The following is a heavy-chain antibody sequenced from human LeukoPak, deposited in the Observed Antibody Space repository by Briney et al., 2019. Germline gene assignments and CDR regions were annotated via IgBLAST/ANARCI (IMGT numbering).Heavy chain of an antibody. D-gene: IGHD6-19*01. CDR1: GFTFDDYA. CDR3: AKDMISSIVAGRNAFDI. J-gene: IGHJ3*02. V-gene: IGHV3-9*01. CDR2: ISWNSGSI. Sequence: PGGSLRLSCAASGFTFDDYAMHWVRQAPGKGLEWVSGISWNSGSIGYADSVKGRFTISRDNAKNSLYLQMNSLRAEDTALYYCAKDMISSIVAGRNAFDIWGQGTMVTVSS.